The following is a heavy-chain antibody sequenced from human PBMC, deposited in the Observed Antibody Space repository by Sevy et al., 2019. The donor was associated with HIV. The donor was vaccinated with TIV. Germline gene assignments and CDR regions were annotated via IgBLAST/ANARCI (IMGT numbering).Heavy chain of an antibody. CDR3: ASGAYYYASRSQNFDY. D-gene: IGHD3-10*01. Sequence: GGSLRLSCAASGFTFSSYGMHWVRQAPGKGLEWVALIWYDGTNKYSADSVKGRFTISRDNSKNTLYLQINSLRAEDTAVYYCASGAYYYASRSQNFDYWGPGTLVTVSS. V-gene: IGHV3-33*01. J-gene: IGHJ4*02. CDR2: IWYDGTNK. CDR1: GFTFSSYG.